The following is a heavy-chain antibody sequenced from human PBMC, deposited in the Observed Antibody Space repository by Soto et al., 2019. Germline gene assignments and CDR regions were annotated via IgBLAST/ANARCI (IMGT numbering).Heavy chain of an antibody. CDR2: IKQDGSEK. CDR1: GFTFSSYW. V-gene: IGHV3-7*03. D-gene: IGHD6-13*01. CDR3: ARDRIAAAGTERFDP. Sequence: GGSLRLSCAASGFTFSSYWMSWVRQAPGKGLEWVANIKQDGSEKYYVDSVKGRFTISRDNAKNSLYLQMNSLRAEDTAVYYCARDRIAAAGTERFDPWGQGTLVTVSS. J-gene: IGHJ5*02.